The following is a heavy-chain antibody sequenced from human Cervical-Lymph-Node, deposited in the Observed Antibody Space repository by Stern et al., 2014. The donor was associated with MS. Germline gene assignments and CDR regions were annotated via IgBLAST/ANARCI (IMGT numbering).Heavy chain of an antibody. V-gene: IGHV1-69*01. CDR1: GGTFSNYA. CDR3: AREFNYDTSGYYFYY. D-gene: IGHD3-22*01. Sequence: VQLVESGAEVKKPGSSVKVSCKASGGTFSNYAISWVRQAPGHGLEWVGGIVPLFATANYAQKFQGRVTITADESTSTAYMELSSLRSEDTAVYYCAREFNYDTSGYYFYYWGQGTLVTVSS. CDR2: IVPLFATA. J-gene: IGHJ4*02.